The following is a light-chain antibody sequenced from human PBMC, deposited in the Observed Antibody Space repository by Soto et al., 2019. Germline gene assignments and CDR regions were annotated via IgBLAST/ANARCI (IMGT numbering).Light chain of an antibody. J-gene: IGKJ1*01. Sequence: EIVLTQSPATLSFSPGERATLSCRARQNIAIYLAWYQQKSGQSPRLLIYDTFNRAPGIPDRFSGSGSGTDFTLTISSLEPEDFAVYYCQQRADWPWTFGQGTTVEIK. CDR1: QNIAIY. V-gene: IGKV3-11*01. CDR2: DTF. CDR3: QQRADWPWT.